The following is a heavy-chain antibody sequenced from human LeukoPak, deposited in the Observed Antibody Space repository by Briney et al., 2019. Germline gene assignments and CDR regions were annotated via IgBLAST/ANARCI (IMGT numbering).Heavy chain of an antibody. Sequence: GGSLRLSCAASGFTVSSNYMSWVRQAPGKGLEWVSVIYSGGSTYYADSVKGRLTISRDNSKNTLYLQMNSLRAEDTAVYYCARDGNDYGDYEYFQHWGQGTLVTVSS. CDR1: GFTVSSNY. D-gene: IGHD4-17*01. CDR2: IYSGGST. J-gene: IGHJ1*01. CDR3: ARDGNDYGDYEYFQH. V-gene: IGHV3-53*01.